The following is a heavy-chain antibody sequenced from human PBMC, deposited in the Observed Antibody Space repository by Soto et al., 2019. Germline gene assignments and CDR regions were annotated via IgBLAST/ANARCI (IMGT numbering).Heavy chain of an antibody. Sequence: PGGSLRLSCAASGFTFSSYSLNWVRQAPGKGLEWVSSISGGGRDIKYGDSVKGRFIISRDNAMDSLHLQMYSLRADDTAIYFCATRLAVQLGYYGMDVWGPGTTVTVSS. D-gene: IGHD6-19*01. J-gene: IGHJ6*02. CDR2: ISGGGRDI. V-gene: IGHV3-21*01. CDR3: ATRLAVQLGYYGMDV. CDR1: GFTFSSYS.